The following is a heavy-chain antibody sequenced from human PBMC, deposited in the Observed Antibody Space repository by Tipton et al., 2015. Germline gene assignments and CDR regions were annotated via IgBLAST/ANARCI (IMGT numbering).Heavy chain of an antibody. CDR1: GYSFTNYW. CDR2: IYPRDSDT. CDR3: ARCGGLLWFGAPFDY. Sequence: QLVQSGPEVKKPGESLKISCKGSGYSFTNYWIGWVRQMPGKGLEWMGIIYPRDSDTRYSPSFQGRVTISADKSINTAYLQWSSLKASDTAMYYCARCGGLLWFGAPFDYWGQGTLVTVSS. V-gene: IGHV5-51*01. D-gene: IGHD3-10*01. J-gene: IGHJ4*02.